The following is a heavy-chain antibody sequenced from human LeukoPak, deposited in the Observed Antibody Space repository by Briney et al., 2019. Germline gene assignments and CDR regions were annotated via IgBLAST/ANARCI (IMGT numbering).Heavy chain of an antibody. D-gene: IGHD3-22*01. Sequence: GASVKVSCKASGYTFTGYYMHWVRQAPGRGLEWMGWINPNSGGTNYAQKFQGRVTMTRDTSISTAYMELSRLRSDDTAVYYCARVDTMIVVAVPLTDAFDIWGQGTMVTVSS. CDR2: INPNSGGT. CDR1: GYTFTGYY. J-gene: IGHJ3*02. V-gene: IGHV1-2*02. CDR3: ARVDTMIVVAVPLTDAFDI.